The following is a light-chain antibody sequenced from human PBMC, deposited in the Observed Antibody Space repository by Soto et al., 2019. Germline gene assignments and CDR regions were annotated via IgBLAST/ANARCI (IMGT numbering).Light chain of an antibody. CDR1: SSDVGVFDY. Sequence: QSALTQPASVSGSPGQSITISCTGASSDVGVFDYVSWSQQHPGKAPKLLIYEVSNRPSGVSNRFSASKSGNTASLTISGLQPEDEADYYCSSYTGRKAWVFGGGTKLTVL. CDR3: SSYTGRKAWV. J-gene: IGLJ3*02. CDR2: EVS. V-gene: IGLV2-14*01.